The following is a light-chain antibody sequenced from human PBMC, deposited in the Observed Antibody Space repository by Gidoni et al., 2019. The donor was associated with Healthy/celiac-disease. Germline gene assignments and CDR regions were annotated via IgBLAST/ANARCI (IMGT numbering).Light chain of an antibody. J-gene: IGKJ4*01. CDR2: DAS. Sequence: EIVLTQSPATLSLSPGERATLSCRASQSVRSYLAWYQQKPGQAPRLLIYDASNRATGIPARFSGSGSGTDFTLTISSLEPEDFAVYCCQQRSNWPPLTCGGGTKVEIK. V-gene: IGKV3-11*01. CDR3: QQRSNWPPLT. CDR1: QSVRSY.